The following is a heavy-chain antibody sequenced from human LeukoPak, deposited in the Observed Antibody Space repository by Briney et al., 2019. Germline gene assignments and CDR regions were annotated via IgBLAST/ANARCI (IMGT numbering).Heavy chain of an antibody. V-gene: IGHV3-23*01. CDR2: ISGGDGTT. J-gene: IGHJ4*02. CDR1: GFTFSSSA. Sequence: GGSLRLSCAASGFTFSSSAMSWVRQAPGKGLEWVSNISGGDGTTYYADSVKGRFTISRDNSKNTLYLQMNSLRADDTAVYYCAKSGYNRFDYWGQGTLVTVSS. CDR3: AKSGYNRFDY. D-gene: IGHD5-24*01.